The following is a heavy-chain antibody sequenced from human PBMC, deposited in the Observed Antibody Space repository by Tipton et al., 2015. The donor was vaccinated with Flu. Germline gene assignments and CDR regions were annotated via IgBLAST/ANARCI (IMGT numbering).Heavy chain of an antibody. CDR2: FYTTGST. CDR1: GGSISSYY. Sequence: TLSLTCTVSGGSISSYYWSWIRQPAGKGLEWIGRFYTTGSTNYGPSLKSRVTMSVDTSKNQFSLRLSSVTAADTAVYCCARVGDLWSGTNYGLDVWGQGTTVTVSS. CDR3: ARVGDLWSGTNYGLDV. J-gene: IGHJ6*02. V-gene: IGHV4-4*07. D-gene: IGHD3-3*01.